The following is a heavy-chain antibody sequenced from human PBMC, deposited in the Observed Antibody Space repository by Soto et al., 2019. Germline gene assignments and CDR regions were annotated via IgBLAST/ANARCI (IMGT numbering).Heavy chain of an antibody. Sequence: ASVKVSCKASGYTFTSYDINWVRQATGQGLEWMGWMNPNSGNTGYAQKFQGRVTMTRNTSISTAYMELSSLRSEDTAVYYCARLNYDILTGLSYYGMDVWGQGTTVTVSS. D-gene: IGHD3-9*01. J-gene: IGHJ6*02. CDR1: GYTFTSYD. CDR2: MNPNSGNT. CDR3: ARLNYDILTGLSYYGMDV. V-gene: IGHV1-8*01.